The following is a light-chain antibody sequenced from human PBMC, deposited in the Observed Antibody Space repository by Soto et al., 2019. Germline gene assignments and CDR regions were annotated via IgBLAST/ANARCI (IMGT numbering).Light chain of an antibody. CDR2: GIS. CDR1: QSIPTTY. J-gene: IGKJ5*01. CDR3: QQYEKWPIT. V-gene: IGKV3D-15*01. Sequence: EIVLTQSPGTLSLSPGEGATLACRASQSIPTTYFAWYQQKPGQTPRLLIYGISTRATGVPDRFSGSGSGTELSLTISSLQSEDFAVYYCQQYEKWPITFGQGTRLEIK.